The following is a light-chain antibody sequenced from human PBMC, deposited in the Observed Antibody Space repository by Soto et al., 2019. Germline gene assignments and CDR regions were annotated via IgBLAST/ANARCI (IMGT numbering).Light chain of an antibody. CDR2: KAS. V-gene: IGKV1-5*03. Sequence: DIQMTQSPSTLYASVGDRVTITCRASQSISSWLAWYQQKPGKAPKLLIYKASSLEGGVPSRFSGSGSGTEFTLTISSLQPDDFATYYCQQYNSYSRTFGQGTQVDIK. CDR1: QSISSW. CDR3: QQYNSYSRT. J-gene: IGKJ1*01.